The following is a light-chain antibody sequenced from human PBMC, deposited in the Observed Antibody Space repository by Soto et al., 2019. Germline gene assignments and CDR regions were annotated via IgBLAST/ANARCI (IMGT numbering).Light chain of an antibody. CDR1: QSVSSN. Sequence: EIVMTQSPATLSVSPGERATLSCRASQSVSSNLAWYQQKPGQAPRLLIYGASTRATGIPARFSGSGSGTEFTLTTSGLQSEDFAGYYCQQYNNWLPFTFGPGTKMDIK. V-gene: IGKV3D-15*01. CDR2: GAS. J-gene: IGKJ3*01. CDR3: QQYNNWLPFT.